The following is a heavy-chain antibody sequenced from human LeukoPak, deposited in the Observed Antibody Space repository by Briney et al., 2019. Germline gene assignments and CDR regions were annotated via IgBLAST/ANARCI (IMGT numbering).Heavy chain of an antibody. CDR2: IYTSGST. V-gene: IGHV4-4*09. Sequence: SETLSLTCTVSGGSISSYYWSWIRQPPGKGLEWIGYIYTSGSTNYNPPLKSRVTISVDTSKNQFSLKLSSVTAADTAVYYCARAGPGIAVAGTFDYWGQGTLVTVSS. CDR1: GGSISSYY. CDR3: ARAGPGIAVAGTFDY. J-gene: IGHJ4*02. D-gene: IGHD6-19*01.